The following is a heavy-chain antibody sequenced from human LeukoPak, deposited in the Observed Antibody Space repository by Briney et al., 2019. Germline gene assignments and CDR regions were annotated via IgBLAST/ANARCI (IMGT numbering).Heavy chain of an antibody. J-gene: IGHJ4*02. D-gene: IGHD6-13*01. CDR3: AKRIAATSFDY. Sequence: PGGSLRLSCAASGFTFDDYGMSWVRQAPGKGLEWVSTISGNGGSTYYADSVKGRFTTSRDNSKNTVYLQMNSLRAEDTAVYYCAKRIAATSFDYWGQGTLVTVSS. CDR2: ISGNGGST. CDR1: GFTFDDYG. V-gene: IGHV3-23*01.